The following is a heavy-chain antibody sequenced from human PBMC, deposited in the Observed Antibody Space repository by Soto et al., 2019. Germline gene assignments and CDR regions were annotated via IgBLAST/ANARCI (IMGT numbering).Heavy chain of an antibody. CDR1: GFTFDVNA. CDR2: NSWDSGSV. D-gene: IGHD2-8*02. V-gene: IGHV3-9*01. CDR3: VKDMLKYCTDNNFHTFDD. J-gene: IGHJ4*02. Sequence: EVQLVESGGGLVQPGRSLRLSCAASGFTFDVNAMHWVRQGPGKGLELVSGNSWDSGSVGYADSVKGRFTISRDNAKNSLFLQINSLRPEDTALYYCVKDMLKYCTDNNFHTFDDWGQGTLVSVSS.